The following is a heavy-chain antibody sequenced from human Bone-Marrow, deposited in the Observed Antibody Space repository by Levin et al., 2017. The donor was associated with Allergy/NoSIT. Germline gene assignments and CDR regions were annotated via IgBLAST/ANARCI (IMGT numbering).Heavy chain of an antibody. D-gene: IGHD3-22*01. J-gene: IGHJ4*02. V-gene: IGHV3-49*04. CDR3: TREDYYDSSGYYFIFGY. CDR2: IRSKAYGGTT. CDR1: GFTFGDYA. Sequence: GESLKISCTASGFTFGDYAMSWVRQAPGKGLEWVGFIRSKAYGGTTEYAASVKGRFTISRDDSKSIAYLQMNSLKTEDTAVYYCTREDYYDSSGYYFIFGYWGQGTLVTVSS.